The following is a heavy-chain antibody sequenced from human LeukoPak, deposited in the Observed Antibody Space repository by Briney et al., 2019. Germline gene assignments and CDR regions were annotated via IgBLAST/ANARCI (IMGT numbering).Heavy chain of an antibody. J-gene: IGHJ4*02. CDR1: GGSISSGGYS. D-gene: IGHD2-15*01. Sequence: PSQTLSLTCAVSGGSISSGGYSWSWIRQPPGKGLEWIGYIYHSGSTYYNPSLKSRVTISVDRSKNQFSLKLSSVTAADTAVYYCAGSTCSGGSCYSGDYFDYWGQGTLVTVSS. CDR2: IYHSGST. CDR3: AGSTCSGGSCYSGDYFDY. V-gene: IGHV4-30-2*01.